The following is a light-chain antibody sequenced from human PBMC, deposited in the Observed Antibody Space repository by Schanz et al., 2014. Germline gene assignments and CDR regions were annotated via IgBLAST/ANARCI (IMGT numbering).Light chain of an antibody. CDR1: SSDVGSYNL. V-gene: IGLV2-23*01. Sequence: QSALTQPASVSGSPGQSITISCTGTSSDVGSYNLVSWYQQHPGKAPKLMIYEGSKRPSGVSNRFSGSKSGNTASLTISGLQAEDEADYYCCSYAGRSLIFGGGTKLTVL. J-gene: IGLJ2*01. CDR3: CSYAGRSLI. CDR2: EGS.